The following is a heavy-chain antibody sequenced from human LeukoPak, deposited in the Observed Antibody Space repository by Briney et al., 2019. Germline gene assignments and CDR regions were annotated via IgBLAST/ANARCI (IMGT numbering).Heavy chain of an antibody. J-gene: IGHJ3*02. Sequence: SETLSLTCTVSGGSISSNYHWGRIRQPPGKGLEWIASIYYSGNTYYNASLKSRVTTSVDTTNNQFSLKLSSVSAADTAVYYCAGLGIAATGPAIWGQGTKVTVSS. CDR3: AGLGIAATGPAI. CDR2: IYYSGNT. CDR1: GGSISSNYH. V-gene: IGHV4-39*01. D-gene: IGHD6-13*01.